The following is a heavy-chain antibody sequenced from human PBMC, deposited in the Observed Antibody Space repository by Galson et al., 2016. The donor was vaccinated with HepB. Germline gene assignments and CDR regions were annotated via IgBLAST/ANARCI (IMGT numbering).Heavy chain of an antibody. CDR3: ARVRSRGDWYPDY. Sequence: SLRLSCAASGFSLRDYYIDWVRQAPGKGLEWVGRSRDEGHTYTTEFAASGKGRFTISRDDSDNSVYLQMNSLKTEDTAVYYCARVRSRGDWYPDYWGQGTLVTVSS. J-gene: IGHJ4*02. CDR1: GFSLRDYY. D-gene: IGHD6-19*01. CDR2: SRDEGHTYTT. V-gene: IGHV3-72*01.